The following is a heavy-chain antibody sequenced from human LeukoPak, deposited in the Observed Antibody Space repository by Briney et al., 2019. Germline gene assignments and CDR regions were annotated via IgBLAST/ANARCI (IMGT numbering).Heavy chain of an antibody. D-gene: IGHD3-3*01. CDR1: GGSFSGYY. V-gene: IGHV4-34*01. CDR2: INHSGST. Sequence: SETLSLTCAVYGGSFSGYYWSWIRQPPGKGLEWIGEINHSGSTNYNPSLKSRVTISVDTSKNQFSLKLSSVTAADTAVYYCARLGRRQWLVYLANWFDPWGQGTLVTVSS. CDR3: ARLGRRQWLVYLANWFDP. J-gene: IGHJ5*02.